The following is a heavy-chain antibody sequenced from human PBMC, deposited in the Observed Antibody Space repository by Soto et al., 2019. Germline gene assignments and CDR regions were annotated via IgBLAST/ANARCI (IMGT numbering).Heavy chain of an antibody. Sequence: PSETLSLTCAVYGGSFSGYYWSWIRQPPGKGLEWIGYMYNTGSTVYNPSFKSRVTISVDTSKNQFSLQLNSVTAADTAVYYCARDLWGYCGTDCFPLDVWGQGTTVTVSS. CDR2: MYNTGST. J-gene: IGHJ6*02. CDR1: GGSFSGYY. D-gene: IGHD2-21*02. V-gene: IGHV4-59*01. CDR3: ARDLWGYCGTDCFPLDV.